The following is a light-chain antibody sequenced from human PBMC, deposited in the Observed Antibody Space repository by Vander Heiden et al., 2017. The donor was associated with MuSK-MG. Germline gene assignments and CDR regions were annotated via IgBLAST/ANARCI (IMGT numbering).Light chain of an antibody. V-gene: IGKV3-11*01. Sequence: DIVLTQSPATLYLSPGERATLSCRASESVSTYLAWYQQKPGQPPRLLIYDTSNRAYGIPDRFSGSGYGTDFTLTISSLEPEDFAVYYWQQRSAWHTFGQGTKLEIK. CDR2: DTS. CDR3: QQRSAWHT. CDR1: ESVSTY. J-gene: IGKJ2*01.